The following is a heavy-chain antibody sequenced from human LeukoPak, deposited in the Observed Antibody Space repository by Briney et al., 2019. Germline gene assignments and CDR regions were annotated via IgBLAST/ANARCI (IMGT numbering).Heavy chain of an antibody. J-gene: IGHJ4*02. V-gene: IGHV3-23*01. D-gene: IGHD5-24*01. CDR2: ITTGSGST. CDR1: GFTFSIYA. Sequence: GGSLRLSCAASGFTFSIYAMTWVRQAPGKGLEWVSGITTGSGSTYYADSVKGRFTISRDNSKNTLYLQMNSLRAEDTAVYYCAKSRGMGTTKSFDYWGQGTLVTVSS. CDR3: AKSRGMGTTKSFDY.